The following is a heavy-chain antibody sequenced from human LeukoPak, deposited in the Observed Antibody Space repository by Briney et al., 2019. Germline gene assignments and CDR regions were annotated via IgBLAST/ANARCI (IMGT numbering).Heavy chain of an antibody. J-gene: IGHJ4*02. CDR1: GFTFSSSD. Sequence: GGSLRLSCAASGFTFSSSDMSWVRQAPGKGLEWVSSVSGSGGSTYYADSVEGRFTISRDNLQDTLYLQVNSLRAEDTALYYCVKGTSSSSFDYWGQGTLVTVSS. CDR3: VKGTSSSSFDY. CDR2: VSGSGGST. V-gene: IGHV3-23*01. D-gene: IGHD6-6*01.